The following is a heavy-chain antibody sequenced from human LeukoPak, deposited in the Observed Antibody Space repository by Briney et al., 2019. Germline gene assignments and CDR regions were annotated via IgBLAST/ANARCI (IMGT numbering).Heavy chain of an antibody. J-gene: IGHJ4*02. CDR3: ARGWRYSSSLYYFDY. D-gene: IGHD6-6*01. CDR2: IYYSGST. Sequence: PSETLSLTCTVSGGSISSGSYYWGWIRQPRGKGLEWIGSIYYSGSTYYNPSLKSRVTISVDTSKNQFSLKLSSVTAADTAVYYCARGWRYSSSLYYFDYWGQGTLVTVSS. V-gene: IGHV4-39*07. CDR1: GGSISSGSYY.